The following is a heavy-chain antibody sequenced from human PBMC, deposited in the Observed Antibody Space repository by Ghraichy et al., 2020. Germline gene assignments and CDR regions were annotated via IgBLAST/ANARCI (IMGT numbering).Heavy chain of an antibody. Sequence: GGSLRLSCAASGFTFSTYAMHWVRQAPGKGLEWVAVISSDGKNEYYGDSVKGRFTISRDNSKNTLYVQMNSLRPDDTAVYYCARGTYISSWYIDYWGQGTLVTVSS. CDR2: ISSDGKNE. J-gene: IGHJ4*02. D-gene: IGHD6-13*01. CDR1: GFTFSTYA. CDR3: ARGTYISSWYIDY. V-gene: IGHV3-30*04.